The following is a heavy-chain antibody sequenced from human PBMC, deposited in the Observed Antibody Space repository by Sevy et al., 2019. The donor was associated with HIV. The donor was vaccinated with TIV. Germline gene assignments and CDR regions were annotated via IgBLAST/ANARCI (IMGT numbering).Heavy chain of an antibody. J-gene: IGHJ4*02. CDR1: GFTFSSYW. V-gene: IGHV3-7*01. Sequence: GGSLRLSCAASGFTFSSYWMSWVRQAPGKGLEWVANIKQDGSEKDYVDSVKGRFTISRDNAKNSLYLQMNSLRAEDTAVYYCASASAGGNPWVRWGQGTLVTVS. CDR3: ASASAGGNPWVR. D-gene: IGHD1-1*01. CDR2: IKQDGSEK.